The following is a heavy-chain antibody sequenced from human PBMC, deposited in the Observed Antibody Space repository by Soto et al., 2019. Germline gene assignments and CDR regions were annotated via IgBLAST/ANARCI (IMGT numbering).Heavy chain of an antibody. V-gene: IGHV3-23*01. CDR2: ITGSGSTT. Sequence: GGSLRLSCEASGFTFSTYAMSWVRQTPGKGLEWVSTITGSGSTTFYADSVKARFTVSRDNSKSTLYLQMNSLRAEDTAVYYCAKGGAYAHFDYWGQGTLVTVSS. D-gene: IGHD5-12*01. J-gene: IGHJ4*02. CDR1: GFTFSTYA. CDR3: AKGGAYAHFDY.